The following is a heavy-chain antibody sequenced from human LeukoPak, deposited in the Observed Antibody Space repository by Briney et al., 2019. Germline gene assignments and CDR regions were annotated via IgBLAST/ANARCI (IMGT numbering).Heavy chain of an antibody. CDR3: ERERRGAFDI. D-gene: IGHD5-24*01. J-gene: IGHJ3*02. V-gene: IGHV4-31*01. CDR2: IYYSGST. CDR1: VGSISSGGYY. Sequence: SETLSLTCTISVGSISSGGYYWTCTRQHPAKGLEWIGYIYYSGSTYYNPSLKSQVTISVATSKNQFSLKLSSVTAADTAVYSCERERRGAFDIWGQATMVNVSS.